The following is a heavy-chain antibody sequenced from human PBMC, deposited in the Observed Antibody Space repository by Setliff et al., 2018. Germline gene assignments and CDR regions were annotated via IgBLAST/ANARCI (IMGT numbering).Heavy chain of an antibody. Sequence: GGSLRLSCAASGFTFSRHWMSWVRQAPGKGLEWVANIXXXXXXXXXXXXXXXXXXXSXXXXXNSLYLQMNNLRAEDTAVYYCARDRISHYYDSGAHAFDIWGQGTMVTVSS. D-gene: IGHD3-22*01. CDR1: GFTFSRHW. J-gene: IGHJ3*02. V-gene: IGHV3-7*03. CDR2: IXXXXXXX. CDR3: ARDRISHYYDSGAHAFDI.